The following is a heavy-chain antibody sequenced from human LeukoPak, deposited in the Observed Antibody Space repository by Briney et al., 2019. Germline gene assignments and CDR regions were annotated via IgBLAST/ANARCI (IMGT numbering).Heavy chain of an antibody. CDR3: ARGADHGGSYYPD. CDR2: MRTDGTRI. J-gene: IGHJ4*02. V-gene: IGHV3-74*01. D-gene: IGHD3-10*01. CDR1: GFRFSNSW. Sequence: GGSLRLSCAASGFRFSNSWMYWVRQGPGKGPVWVSRMRTDGTRIEYADSVKGRFTISRDNAKNTLFLQMSSLRVEDTAVYYCARGADHGGSYYPDWGQGTRVTVSS.